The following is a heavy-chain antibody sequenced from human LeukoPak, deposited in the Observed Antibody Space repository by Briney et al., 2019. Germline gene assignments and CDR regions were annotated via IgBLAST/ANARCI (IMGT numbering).Heavy chain of an antibody. CDR2: IYHSGST. CDR3: ARVTLAVAGKGGFDY. J-gene: IGHJ4*02. V-gene: IGHV4-38-2*02. Sequence: SETLSLTCTVSGYSISSGYYWGWIRQPPGKGLEWIGSIYHSGSTYYNPSLKSRVTISVDTSKNQFSLKLSSVTAADTAVYYCARVTLAVAGKGGFDYWGQGTLVTVSS. CDR1: GYSISSGYY. D-gene: IGHD6-19*01.